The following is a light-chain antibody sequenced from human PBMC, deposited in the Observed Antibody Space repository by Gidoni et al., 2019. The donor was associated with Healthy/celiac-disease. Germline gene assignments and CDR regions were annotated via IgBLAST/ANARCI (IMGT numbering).Light chain of an antibody. Sequence: DSEMTKSPSSLSASVVDSVTITCQASQDMSNYLNWYQQKPGKAPKLIIYDASKLETGVPSMFSGSGSGTDFTFTISSLQPEDIATYYCQQYANLPFTFGPGTKVDIK. CDR1: QDMSNY. J-gene: IGKJ3*01. CDR2: DAS. V-gene: IGKV1-33*01. CDR3: QQYANLPFT.